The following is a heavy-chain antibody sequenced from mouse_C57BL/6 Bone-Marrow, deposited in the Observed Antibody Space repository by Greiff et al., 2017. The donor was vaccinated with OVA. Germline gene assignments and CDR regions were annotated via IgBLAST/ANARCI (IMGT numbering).Heavy chain of an antibody. D-gene: IGHD1-1*01. CDR2: ISSGGDYI. J-gene: IGHJ1*03. CDR3: TRDGYYYGSSLWYFDV. CDR1: GFTFSSYA. V-gene: IGHV5-9-1*02. Sequence: EVQLVESGEGLVKPGGSLKLSCAASGFTFSSYAMSWVRQTPEKRLEWVAYISSGGDYIYYADTVKGRFTISRDNARNTLYLQMSSLKSEDTAMYYCTRDGYYYGSSLWYFDVWGTGTTVTVSS.